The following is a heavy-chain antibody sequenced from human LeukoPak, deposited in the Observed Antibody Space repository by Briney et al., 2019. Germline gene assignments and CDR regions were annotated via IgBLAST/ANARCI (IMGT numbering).Heavy chain of an antibody. CDR1: GFTFSSYA. J-gene: IGHJ4*02. V-gene: IGHV3-30-3*01. CDR3: ARGNWIN. Sequence: GGSLRLSCAASGFTFSSYAMHWVRRAPGKGLEWVAVISYDGSNKYYADSVKGRFTISRDNSKNTLYLQMNSLRAEDTAVYYCARGNWINWGQGTLVTVSS. CDR2: ISYDGSNK. D-gene: IGHD2-2*03.